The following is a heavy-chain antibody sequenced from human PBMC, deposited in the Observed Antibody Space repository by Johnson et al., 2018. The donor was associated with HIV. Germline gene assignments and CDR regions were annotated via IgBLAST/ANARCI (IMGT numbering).Heavy chain of an antibody. D-gene: IGHD3-16*01. CDR2: IAYDGSNR. V-gene: IGHV3-30*03. Sequence: VQLVESGGGVVQPGRSLRLSFAASGFTFSSYGMHWVRPAPGKGLEWVAVIAYDGSNRYYADSVKGRFTISRDNSKNTLYLQMNSLRAEDTAVYYCARDPKGSVGWFGGSFDIWGQGTMVTVAS. CDR3: ARDPKGSVGWFGGSFDI. CDR1: GFTFSSYG. J-gene: IGHJ3*02.